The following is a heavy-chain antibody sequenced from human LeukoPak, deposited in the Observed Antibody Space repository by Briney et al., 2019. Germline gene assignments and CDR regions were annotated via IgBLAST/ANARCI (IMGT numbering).Heavy chain of an antibody. D-gene: IGHD3-22*01. CDR3: ASSFYYDSRDY. V-gene: IGHV4-34*01. J-gene: IGHJ4*02. CDR2: ITPSGST. Sequence: GSLRLSCEASGFTFSAYAMTWVRQPPGKGLEWIGEITPSGSTNYNPSLKSRVSISIDTSKKKLSLRLTFVTAADSAVYYCASSFYYDSRDYWGQGTLVTVSS. CDR1: GFTFSAYA.